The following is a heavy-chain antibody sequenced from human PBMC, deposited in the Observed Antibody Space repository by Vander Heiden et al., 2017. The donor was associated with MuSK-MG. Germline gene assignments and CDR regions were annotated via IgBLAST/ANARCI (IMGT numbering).Heavy chain of an antibody. V-gene: IGHV1-69*01. Sequence: QVQLVPSGAEVTKPGSSVQVSCKASGGPFSSYAISWVRQAPGQGLEWMGGVIPIYGTANCAQKFQGRVTITADESTSTAYMELSSLRSEDTAVYYCARGYDSSGYPQYFQHWGQGTLVTVSS. J-gene: IGHJ1*01. CDR2: VIPIYGTA. CDR1: GGPFSSYA. D-gene: IGHD3-22*01. CDR3: ARGYDSSGYPQYFQH.